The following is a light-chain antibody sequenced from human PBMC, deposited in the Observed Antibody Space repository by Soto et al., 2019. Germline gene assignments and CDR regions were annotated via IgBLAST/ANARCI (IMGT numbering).Light chain of an antibody. CDR1: SGYSNYK. Sequence: QAVVTQPPSASASLGASVTLTCTLSSGYSNYKVDWYQQRPGKGPRFVMRVGTGGSVGSKGDGIPDRFSVLGSGLNRYLTIKNIQEEDESDYHCGADHGSGSNFVSVFGGGTKLTVL. CDR2: VGTGGSVG. V-gene: IGLV9-49*01. CDR3: GADHGSGSNFVSV. J-gene: IGLJ2*01.